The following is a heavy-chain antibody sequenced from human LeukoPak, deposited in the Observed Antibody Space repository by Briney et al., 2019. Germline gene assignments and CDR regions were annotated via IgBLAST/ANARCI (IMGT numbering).Heavy chain of an antibody. CDR3: ARALGDIVVVPAIYYYYYMDV. CDR1: GYTFTGYY. CDR2: INPNSGGT. V-gene: IGHV1-2*02. Sequence: ASVKVSCKASGYTFTGYYMHWVRQAPGQGLEWMGWINPNSGGTNYAQKFQGRVTMTRDTSISTAYMELSRLRSDDTAVYYCARALGDIVVVPAIYYYYYMDVWGKGTTVTVSS. J-gene: IGHJ6*03. D-gene: IGHD2-2*01.